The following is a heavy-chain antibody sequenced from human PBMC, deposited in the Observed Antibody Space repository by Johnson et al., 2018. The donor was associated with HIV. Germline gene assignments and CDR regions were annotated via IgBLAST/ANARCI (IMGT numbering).Heavy chain of an antibody. D-gene: IGHD3-22*01. CDR1: GFTFSDYY. V-gene: IGHV3-11*04. CDR3: ARAYDSSGYYRDDAFDI. J-gene: IGHJ3*02. CDR2: ISSSGSTI. Sequence: QVQLLESGGGVVQPGGSLRLSCAASGFTFSDYYMSWIRQAPGKGLEWVSYISSSGSTIYYAASVKGRFTISRDNANNSLFLQMNSLRAEDTAVYYCARAYDSSGYYRDDAFDIWGQGTMVTVSS.